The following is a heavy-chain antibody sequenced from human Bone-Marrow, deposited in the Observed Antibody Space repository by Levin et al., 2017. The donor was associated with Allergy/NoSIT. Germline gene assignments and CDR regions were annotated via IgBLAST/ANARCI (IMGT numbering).Heavy chain of an antibody. CDR3: AKMFLHVTGYFTKVPAVAFDI. D-gene: IGHD3/OR15-3a*01. J-gene: IGHJ3*02. CDR2: MYYRGPT. CDR1: GASIGSSRNY. V-gene: IGHV4-39*07. Sequence: SETLSLICTVSGASIGSSRNYWGWIRQSPRKGLEWIGSMYYRGPTFYHPSLKSRVTMSVDTSKNQFSLRLSSVTAADTAVYYCAKMFLHVTGYFTKVPAVAFDIWGQGTLVTVAS.